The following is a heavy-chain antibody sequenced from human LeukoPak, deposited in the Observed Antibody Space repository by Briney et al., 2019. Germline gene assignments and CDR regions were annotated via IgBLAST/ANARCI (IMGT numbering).Heavy chain of an antibody. CDR2: IYYSGST. CDR1: GGSISSSSYY. CDR3: ARTTRGEGSYYYGSGSYPH. Sequence: SETLSLTCTVSGGSISSSSYYWGWIRQPPGKGLEWIGSIYYSGSTYYNPSLKSRVTMSVDTSKNQFSLKLSSVTAADTAVYYCARTTRGEGSYYYGSGSYPHWGQGTLVTVSS. V-gene: IGHV4-39*01. D-gene: IGHD3-10*01. J-gene: IGHJ4*02.